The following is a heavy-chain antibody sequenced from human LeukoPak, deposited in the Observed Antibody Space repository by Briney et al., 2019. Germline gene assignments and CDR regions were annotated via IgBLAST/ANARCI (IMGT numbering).Heavy chain of an antibody. J-gene: IGHJ4*02. V-gene: IGHV3-11*01. D-gene: IGHD6-19*01. CDR2: ISSSGSTI. CDR3: ASVWYSSGWYFLR. CDR1: GFTFSDYY. Sequence: GGSLRLSCAASGFTFSDYYMSWIRQAPGKGLEWVSYISSSGSTIYYADSVKGRFTISRDNAKNSLYLQMNSLRAEDTAVYYCASVWYSSGWYFLRWGQGTLVTVSS.